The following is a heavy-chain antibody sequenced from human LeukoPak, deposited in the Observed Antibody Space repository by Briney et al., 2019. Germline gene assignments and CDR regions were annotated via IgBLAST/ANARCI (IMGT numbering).Heavy chain of an antibody. J-gene: IGHJ4*02. V-gene: IGHV3-20*04. CDR2: INWNGGST. D-gene: IGHD4-17*01. CDR3: ARDREYGDEKDAYYFDY. Sequence: GRSLRLSCAASGFTFDDYGMSWVRQAPGKGLEWVSGINWNGGSTGYADSVKGRFTISRDNAKNSLYLQMNSLRAEDTALYYCARDREYGDEKDAYYFDYWGQGTLVTVSS. CDR1: GFTFDDYG.